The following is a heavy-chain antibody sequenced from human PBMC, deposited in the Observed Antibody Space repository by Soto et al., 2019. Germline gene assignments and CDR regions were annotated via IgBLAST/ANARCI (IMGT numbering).Heavy chain of an antibody. Sequence: SETLSLTCAVYGGSFSGYYWSWIRQPPGKGLEWIGEINHSGSTNYNPSLKSRVTISVDTSKNQFSLKLSSVTAADTAVYYCARRSYGPRNWFDPWGQGTLVTVSS. J-gene: IGHJ5*02. CDR3: ARRSYGPRNWFDP. CDR1: GGSFSGYY. D-gene: IGHD3-10*01. V-gene: IGHV4-34*01. CDR2: INHSGST.